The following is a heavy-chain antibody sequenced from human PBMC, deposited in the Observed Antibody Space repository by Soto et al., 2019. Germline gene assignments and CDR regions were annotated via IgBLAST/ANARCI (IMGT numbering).Heavy chain of an antibody. CDR2: IYWDDDK. CDR1: GFSLSTSGVG. Sequence: QITLKESGPTLVKPTQTLTLTCTFSGFSLSTSGVGVGWIRQPPGKALEWLALIYWDDDKRYSPSLKNRLTNTKDTTKTEWVLKMPNMNPVDTATYYCPHRRGGDYPALAYGGKGPLAPVSS. D-gene: IGHD4-17*01. J-gene: IGHJ4*02. CDR3: PHRRGGDYPALAY. V-gene: IGHV2-5*02.